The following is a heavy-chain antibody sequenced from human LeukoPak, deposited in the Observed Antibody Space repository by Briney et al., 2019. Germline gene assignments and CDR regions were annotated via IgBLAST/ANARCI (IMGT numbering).Heavy chain of an antibody. Sequence: ASVTVSFTASASTFTSYYMHLVRQPPGQGLELMGIINPRGGSTSYTQKYQGRVTMTSDTSTSTVYMELNSLRSEDTAEYYGAKEGGSGSDFNDAFDIWDQGTMVVVSS. V-gene: IGHV1-46*01. D-gene: IGHD3-10*01. J-gene: IGHJ3*02. CDR1: ASTFTSYY. CDR3: AKEGGSGSDFNDAFDI. CDR2: INPRGGST.